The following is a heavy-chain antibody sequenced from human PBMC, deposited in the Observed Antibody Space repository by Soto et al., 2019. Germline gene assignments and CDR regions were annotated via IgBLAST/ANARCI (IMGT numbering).Heavy chain of an antibody. Sequence: ASVKVSCKASGYTFAIFGMSWVRQAPGQGLEWMGWISARNGNTKYAQKIQGRVTMTTDTSTSTAYLVLRSLRSDDTAVYYCARVPGYYGSQFLDPWGQGTLVTVSS. CDR2: ISARNGNT. CDR3: ARVPGYYGSQFLDP. V-gene: IGHV1-18*01. CDR1: GYTFAIFG. D-gene: IGHD3-10*01. J-gene: IGHJ5*02.